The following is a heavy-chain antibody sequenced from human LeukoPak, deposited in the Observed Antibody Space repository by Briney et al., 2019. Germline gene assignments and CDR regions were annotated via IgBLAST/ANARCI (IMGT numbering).Heavy chain of an antibody. CDR1: RFTFDDYI. Sequence: GGSLRLSCAASRFTFDDYIMHWVRQAPGKGLEWVSLISWDGETTYYADSVKGRFTISRDNAKNSLYLQMNSLRAEDTAVYYCARDGAGTDFDYWGQGTLVTVSS. D-gene: IGHD6-13*01. J-gene: IGHJ4*02. CDR3: ARDGAGTDFDY. CDR2: ISWDGETT. V-gene: IGHV3-43*01.